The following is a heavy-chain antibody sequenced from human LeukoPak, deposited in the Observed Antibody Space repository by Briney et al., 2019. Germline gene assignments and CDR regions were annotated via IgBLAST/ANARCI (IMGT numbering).Heavy chain of an antibody. CDR3: ARRTANFWSGYSSHFDY. CDR2: INPSGGST. CDR1: GYTFTSYY. D-gene: IGHD3-3*01. Sequence: ASVTVSCKASGYTFTSYYMHWVRQAPGQGLEWMGIINPSGGSTSYAQKFQGRVTMTRDTSTSTVYMEVSSLRSEDTAVYYCARRTANFWSGYSSHFDYWGQGTLVTVSS. V-gene: IGHV1-46*01. J-gene: IGHJ4*02.